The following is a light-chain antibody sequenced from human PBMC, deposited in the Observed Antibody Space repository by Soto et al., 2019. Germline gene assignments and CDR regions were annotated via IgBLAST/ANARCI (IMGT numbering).Light chain of an antibody. V-gene: IGKV3-15*01. CDR3: QQRSNRPIT. CDR2: RAS. J-gene: IGKJ1*01. Sequence: EIVMTQSPATLSVSPGERVTLSCRASQSLNTNLAWYQQKPGQAPRLLIYRASTRATGVPARFSGSGSGTEFTLTISSLEPEDFAVYYCQQRSNRPITFGQGTKVEVK. CDR1: QSLNTN.